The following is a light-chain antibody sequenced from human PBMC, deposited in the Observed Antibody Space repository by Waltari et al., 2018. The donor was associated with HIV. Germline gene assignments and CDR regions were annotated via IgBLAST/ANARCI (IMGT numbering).Light chain of an antibody. J-gene: IGKJ1*01. Sequence: DIQMTQSPSTLSASVGDRVIITCRASQSISRWLDWYQQKPGKAPKLVIYKASILESGVPSRFSGSGSGTEFTLTISSLQPDDFATYYCQQYDSDLTFGQGTKVDIK. CDR2: KAS. CDR1: QSISRW. CDR3: QQYDSDLT. V-gene: IGKV1-5*03.